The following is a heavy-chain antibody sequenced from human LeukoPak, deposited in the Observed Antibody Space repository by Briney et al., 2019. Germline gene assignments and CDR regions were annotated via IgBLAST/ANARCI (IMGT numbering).Heavy chain of an antibody. CDR2: IYHSGST. CDR3: ARLEGCTSTSCYHFDC. J-gene: IGHJ4*02. D-gene: IGHD2-2*01. V-gene: IGHV4-38-2*02. CDR1: GYSISSGYY. Sequence: SETLSLTCTVSGYSISSGYYWGWIRQPPGKGLEWIGIIYHSGSTYYSPSLKSRVTTTVDTSKNQFSLKVSSVTAADTAVYYCARLEGCTSTSCYHFDCWGQGTLVTVSA.